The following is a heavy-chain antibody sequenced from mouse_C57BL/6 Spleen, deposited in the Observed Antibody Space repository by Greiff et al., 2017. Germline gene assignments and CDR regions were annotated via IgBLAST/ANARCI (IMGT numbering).Heavy chain of an antibody. J-gene: IGHJ1*03. CDR2: INPSNGGT. V-gene: IGHV1-53*01. CDR3: AKSTMITTFDV. D-gene: IGHD2-4*01. CDR1: GYTFTSYW. Sequence: QVHVKQSGTELVKPGASVKLSCKASGYTFTSYWMHWVKQRPGQGLEWIGNINPSNGGTNYNEKFKSKATLTVDKSSSTAYMQLSSLTSEDSAVYYCAKSTMITTFDVWGTGTTVTVSS.